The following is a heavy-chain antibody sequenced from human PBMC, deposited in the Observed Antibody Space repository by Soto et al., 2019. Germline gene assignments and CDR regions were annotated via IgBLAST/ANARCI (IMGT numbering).Heavy chain of an antibody. Sequence: QVQLVESGGGVVQPGRSLRLSCAASGFSFSDYGMHWVRQAPGKGLEWVAVISYDGSNRYYADSLRGRFTISRDNSKNTRSLQTNSLRVGDTAVYYWAKEPTVTARADYYYRRDVWCQGTTVTVSS. CDR2: ISYDGSNR. D-gene: IGHD4-17*01. V-gene: IGHV3-30*18. CDR1: GFSFSDYG. CDR3: AKEPTVTARADYYYRRDV. J-gene: IGHJ6*02.